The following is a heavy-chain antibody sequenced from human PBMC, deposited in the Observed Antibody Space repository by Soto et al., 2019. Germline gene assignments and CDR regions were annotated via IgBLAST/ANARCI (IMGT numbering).Heavy chain of an antibody. CDR2: IYWDDDK. V-gene: IGHV2-5*02. Sequence: SGPTLVNHTQTLTLTCTFSGFSVSTSGVGVAWIRQPPGKALEWLALIYWDDDKRYSPFLQSRVTITKDTSKNQVVLTMTNMDPVDTATYYCAHKGGRGAGMDVWGQGTTVTVSS. D-gene: IGHD2-15*01. J-gene: IGHJ6*02. CDR3: AHKGGRGAGMDV. CDR1: GFSVSTSGVG.